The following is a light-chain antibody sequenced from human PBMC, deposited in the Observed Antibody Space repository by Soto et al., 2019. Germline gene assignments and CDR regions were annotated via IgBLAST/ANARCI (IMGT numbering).Light chain of an antibody. V-gene: IGKV3-15*01. CDR2: DSS. Sequence: IVLTQSPATLSLSPGERATLSCRASQSVSSYLAWYQQKPGQAPRLLIYDSSTRATGIPARFSGSESGTEFTLTISSLKSEDYAVYYCQQYKSWPPITFGQGTRLEIK. CDR1: QSVSSY. CDR3: QQYKSWPPIT. J-gene: IGKJ5*01.